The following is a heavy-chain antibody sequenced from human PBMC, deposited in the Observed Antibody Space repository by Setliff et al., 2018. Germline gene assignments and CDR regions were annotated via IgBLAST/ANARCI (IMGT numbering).Heavy chain of an antibody. CDR1: GDSISSYY. J-gene: IGHJ2*01. D-gene: IGHD3-22*01. V-gene: IGHV4-4*07. Sequence: SETLSLTCTVSGDSISSYYWSWIRQPAGKGLEWIGRIYTIGSPNYNPSLKSRVTMSLDTSNNLFSLNLRSVTAADTAVYYCARAVDSSGYFPYWYFDLWGRGALVTVSS. CDR2: IYTIGSP. CDR3: ARAVDSSGYFPYWYFDL.